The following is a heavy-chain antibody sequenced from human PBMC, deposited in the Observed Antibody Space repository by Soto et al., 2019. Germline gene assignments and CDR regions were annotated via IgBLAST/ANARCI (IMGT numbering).Heavy chain of an antibody. CDR2: IYYSGST. D-gene: IGHD6-13*01. V-gene: IGHV4-61*01. CDR1: GGSVSSGSYY. J-gene: IGHJ4*02. CDR3: ARFRIAAAGNFDY. Sequence: PSETLSLTCTDSGGSVSSGSYYWSWIRQPPGKGLEWIGYIYYSGSTNYNPSLKSRVTISVDTSKNQFSLKLSSVTAADTAVYYCARFRIAAAGNFDYWGQGTLVTVSS.